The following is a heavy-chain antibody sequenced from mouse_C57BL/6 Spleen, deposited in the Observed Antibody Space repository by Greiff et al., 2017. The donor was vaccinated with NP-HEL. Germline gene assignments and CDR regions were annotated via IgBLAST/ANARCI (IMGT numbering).Heavy chain of an antibody. J-gene: IGHJ2*01. CDR1: GYAFSSSW. CDR2: IYPGDGDT. CDR3: ARSIYDGYSYYFDY. Sequence: VQLQQSGPKLVKPGASVKISCKASGYAFSSSWMNWVKQRPGKGLEWIGRIYPGDGDTNYNGKFKGKATLTADKSSSTAYMQLSSLTSEDSAVYFCARSIYDGYSYYFDYWGQGTTLTVSS. V-gene: IGHV1-82*01. D-gene: IGHD2-3*01.